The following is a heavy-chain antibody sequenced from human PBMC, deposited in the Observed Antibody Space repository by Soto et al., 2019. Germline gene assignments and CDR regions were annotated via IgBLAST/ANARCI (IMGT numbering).Heavy chain of an antibody. D-gene: IGHD2-2*01. J-gene: IGHJ6*02. Sequence: ASVKVSCKASGYTFTGYYMHWVRQAPGQGLEWMGWINPNSGGTNYAQKFQGWVTMTRDTSISTAYMELSRLRSDDTAVYYCARRSGYCSSTSCYAGETDYYGMDVWGQGTTVIVSS. CDR2: INPNSGGT. CDR3: ARRSGYCSSTSCYAGETDYYGMDV. CDR1: GYTFTGYY. V-gene: IGHV1-2*04.